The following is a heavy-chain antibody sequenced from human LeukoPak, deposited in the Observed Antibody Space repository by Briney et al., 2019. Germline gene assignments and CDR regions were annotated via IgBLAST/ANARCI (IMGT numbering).Heavy chain of an antibody. CDR3: TRVEEARADFDY. CDR2: IRSKAYGGTT. Sequence: PGRSLRLSCTASGFTFGDYAMSWFRRAPGKGLEWVGFIRSKAYGGTTEYAASVKGRFTISRDDSKSIAYLQMNSLKTEDTAVYYCTRVEEARADFDYWGQGTLVTVSS. J-gene: IGHJ4*02. V-gene: IGHV3-49*03. CDR1: GFTFGDYA.